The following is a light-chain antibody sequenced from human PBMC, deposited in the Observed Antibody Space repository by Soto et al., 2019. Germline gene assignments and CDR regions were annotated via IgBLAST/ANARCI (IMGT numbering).Light chain of an antibody. Sequence: EIVLTQSPATLSLSPGERATLSCRASQSVSSFLAWYQQKPGQGPRLLIYDASNKATGIPARFSGNGSGTDLTLTIRSLEPEDFAVYYCQQHSNWWRFGQGTKFEIK. CDR2: DAS. CDR3: QQHSNWWR. V-gene: IGKV3-11*01. CDR1: QSVSSF. J-gene: IGKJ1*01.